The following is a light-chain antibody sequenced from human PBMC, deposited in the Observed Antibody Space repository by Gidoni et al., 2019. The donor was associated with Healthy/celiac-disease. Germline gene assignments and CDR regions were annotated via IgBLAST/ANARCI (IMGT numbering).Light chain of an antibody. CDR3: QQYNSFAWT. J-gene: IGKJ1*01. V-gene: IGKV1-5*01. CDR2: DAS. Sequence: IQMTQSPSTLSASVGDRVTITCRASQSISSWLAWYQQKPGKAPKLLIYDASSLESGVPSRFSGSGSGTEFTLTISSLQPDDFATYYCQQYNSFAWTFXQXTKVXIK. CDR1: QSISSW.